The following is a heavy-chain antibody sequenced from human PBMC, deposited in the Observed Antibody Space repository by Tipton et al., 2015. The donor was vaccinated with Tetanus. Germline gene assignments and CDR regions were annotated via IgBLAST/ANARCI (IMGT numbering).Heavy chain of an antibody. CDR2: IYYSGST. CDR1: GGSISSGGYY. CDR3: ARVSQFGGEPAAFDI. J-gene: IGHJ3*02. V-gene: IGHV4-31*03. D-gene: IGHD3-10*01. Sequence: TLSLTCTVSGGSISSGGYYRSWIRQHPGKGLEWIGYIYYSGSTYYNPSLKSRVTISVDTSKNQFSLKLSSVTAADTAVYYCARVSQFGGEPAAFDIWGQGTMVTVSS.